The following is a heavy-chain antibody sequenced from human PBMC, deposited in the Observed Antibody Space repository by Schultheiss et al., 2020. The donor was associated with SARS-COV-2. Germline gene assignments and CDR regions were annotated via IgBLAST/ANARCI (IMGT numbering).Heavy chain of an antibody. V-gene: IGHV3-9*01. Sequence: GGSLRLSCAASGFTFDDYAMHWVRQAPGKGLEWVSGISWNSGSIGYADSVKGRFTISRDNAKNSLYLQMNSLRAEDTALYYCTRRVEYSGRYYYYYMDVWGKGTTVTVSS. CDR2: ISWNSGSI. J-gene: IGHJ6*03. CDR1: GFTFDDYA. CDR3: TRRVEYSGRYYYYYMDV. D-gene: IGHD1-26*01.